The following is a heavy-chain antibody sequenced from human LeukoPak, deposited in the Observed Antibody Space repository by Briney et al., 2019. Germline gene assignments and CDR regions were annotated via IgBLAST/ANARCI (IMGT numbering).Heavy chain of an antibody. CDR3: ARDPYSGNYGAYYYYYMDV. Sequence: GGSLRLLCSASGFTFTSYNMNWVRQAPGKGLEWVSSITSSSSYIYYADSVKGRFTISRDNAKNSLHLQMDSLRVEDTAEYYCARDPYSGNYGAYYYYYMDVWGKGTTVTVSS. CDR2: ITSSSSYI. CDR1: GFTFTSYN. V-gene: IGHV3-21*06. D-gene: IGHD1-26*01. J-gene: IGHJ6*03.